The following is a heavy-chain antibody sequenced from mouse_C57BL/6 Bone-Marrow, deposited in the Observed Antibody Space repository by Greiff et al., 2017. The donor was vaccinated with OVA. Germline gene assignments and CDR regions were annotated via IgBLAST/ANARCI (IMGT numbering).Heavy chain of an antibody. Sequence: EVKLMESGPELVKPGASVKISCKASGYSFTGYYMNWVKQSPEKSLEWIGEINPSTGGTTYNQKFKAKATLTVDKSSSTAYMQLKSLTSEDSAVYYCARSRRGAWFAYWGQGTLVTVSA. V-gene: IGHV1-42*01. J-gene: IGHJ3*01. CDR2: INPSTGGT. CDR3: ARSRRGAWFAY. CDR1: GYSFTGYY.